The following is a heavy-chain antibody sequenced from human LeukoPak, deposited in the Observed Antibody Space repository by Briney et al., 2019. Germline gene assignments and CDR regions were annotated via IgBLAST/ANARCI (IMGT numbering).Heavy chain of an antibody. J-gene: IGHJ3*02. Sequence: ASVKVSCKASGYTFTSYGISWVRQAPGQGLEWMGWISAYNGNTNYAQKLQGRVTMTTDTSTSTAYMELRSLRSDDTAVYYCARDGAVTVTYDAFDIWGQGKRVPVFS. CDR3: ARDGAVTVTYDAFDI. CDR2: ISAYNGNT. V-gene: IGHV1-18*01. D-gene: IGHD2/OR15-2a*01. CDR1: GYTFTSYG.